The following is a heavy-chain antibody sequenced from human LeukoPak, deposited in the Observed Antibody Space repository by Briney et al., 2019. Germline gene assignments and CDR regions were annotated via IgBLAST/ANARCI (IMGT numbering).Heavy chain of an antibody. Sequence: SETLSLTCTVSGGSISSYYWSWIRQPPGKGLEWIGYIYYSGSANYNPSLKSRVTISVDTSKNQFSLKLSSVTAADTAVYYCARGTTMSGGWFDPWGQRTLVTVSS. J-gene: IGHJ5*02. CDR2: IYYSGSA. D-gene: IGHD3-10*02. CDR3: ARGTTMSGGWFDP. CDR1: GGSISSYY. V-gene: IGHV4-59*01.